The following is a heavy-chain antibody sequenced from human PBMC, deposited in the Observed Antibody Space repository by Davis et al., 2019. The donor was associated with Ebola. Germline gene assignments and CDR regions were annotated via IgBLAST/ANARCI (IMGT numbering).Heavy chain of an antibody. CDR1: GFTFSSYW. CDR3: ARGGLSVTTQFDY. V-gene: IGHV3-7*01. J-gene: IGHJ4*02. CDR2: IKQDGSEK. Sequence: GESLKISCAASGFTFSSYWMSWVRQAPGKGLEWVANIKQDGSEKYYVDSVKGRFTISRDNAKNSLYLQMNSLRAEDTAVYYCARGGLSVTTQFDYWGQGTLVTVSS. D-gene: IGHD4-17*01.